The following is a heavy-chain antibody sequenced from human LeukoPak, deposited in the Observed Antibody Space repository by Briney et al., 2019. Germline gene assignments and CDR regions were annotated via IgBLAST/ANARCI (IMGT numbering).Heavy chain of an antibody. Sequence: PSETLSLTCTVSGGSISSYYWSWIRRPPGKGLEWIGYIYYSGSTNYNPSLKSRVTISVDTSKNQFSLKLSSVTAADTAVYYCARVRYSSSWYYFDYWGQGTLVTVSS. CDR2: IYYSGST. CDR1: GGSISSYY. D-gene: IGHD6-13*01. J-gene: IGHJ4*02. V-gene: IGHV4-59*01. CDR3: ARVRYSSSWYYFDY.